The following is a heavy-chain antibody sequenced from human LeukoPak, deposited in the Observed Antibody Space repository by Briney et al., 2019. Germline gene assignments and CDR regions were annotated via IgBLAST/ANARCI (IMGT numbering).Heavy chain of an antibody. V-gene: IGHV3-30*04. CDR3: ARKSLWFKYYDS. D-gene: IGHD2/OR15-2a*01. CDR1: GLTFTSYT. Sequence: GGSLRLSWAAPGLTFTSYTMTWVRQAPGKGLGWVAATSYDGTNKYYADSVKGRFTISRDNSKNTLYLQMNSLRAEDTAVYFCARKSLWFKYYDSWGQGMLVTVSS. J-gene: IGHJ4*02. CDR2: TSYDGTNK.